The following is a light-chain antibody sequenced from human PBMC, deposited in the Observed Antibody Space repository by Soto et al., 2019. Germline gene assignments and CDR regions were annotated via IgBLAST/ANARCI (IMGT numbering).Light chain of an antibody. CDR2: SNN. J-gene: IGLJ7*01. CDR3: AAWDDSLNAAV. CDR1: RSNIGSNS. V-gene: IGLV1-44*01. Sequence: QPVLTQPPSTSATPGQRVTISCSGSRSNIGSNSVNWYQQLPGTAPKLLIYSNNQRPSGVPDRFSGSKSGTSASLAISGLQSDDEADYYCAAWDDSLNAAVFGGGTQLTVL.